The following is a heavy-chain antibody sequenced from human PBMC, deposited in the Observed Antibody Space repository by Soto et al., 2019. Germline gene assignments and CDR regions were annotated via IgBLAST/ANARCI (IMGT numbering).Heavy chain of an antibody. D-gene: IGHD5-12*01. CDR3: ARAPPGRDGYNRFDF. CDR2: IYPGDSDT. Sequence: PXESLNISRKGSGYTFSDYWIALVRQMPGKGLEWMGIIYPGDSDTRYRPSFPGQVTISADKSISTAYLQWSSLKASDTAIYYCARAPPGRDGYNRFDFWGQGTLVTVSS. V-gene: IGHV5-51*01. J-gene: IGHJ4*02. CDR1: GYTFSDYW.